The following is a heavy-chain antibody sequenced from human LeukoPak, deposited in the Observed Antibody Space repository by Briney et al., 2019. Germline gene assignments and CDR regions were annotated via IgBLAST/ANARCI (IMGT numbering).Heavy chain of an antibody. CDR1: GGSISSGSYY. V-gene: IGHV4-61*02. D-gene: IGHD3-3*02. CDR3: ARERAISEYYFDY. Sequence: TLSLTCTVSGGSISSGSYYWSWIRQPAGKGLEWIGRIYTSGSTNYNPSLKSRVTISVDTSKNQFSLKLSSVTAADTAVYYCARERAISEYYFDYWGQGTLVTVSS. CDR2: IYTSGST. J-gene: IGHJ4*02.